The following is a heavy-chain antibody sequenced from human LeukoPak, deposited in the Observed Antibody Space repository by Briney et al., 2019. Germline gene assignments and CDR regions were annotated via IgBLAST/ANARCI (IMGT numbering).Heavy chain of an antibody. CDR2: LSWNSISI. V-gene: IGHV3-9*01. CDR3: VKSRIAEGPESFDY. D-gene: IGHD3-16*02. Sequence: PGGSLRLSCAASGFTFDDYAMNWVRQVPGQGLEWDSGLSWNSISIGYADSVKGRFTISRDNAKNSLYLQMNSLRTEDTALYYCVKSRIAEGPESFDYWGQGTLVTVSS. J-gene: IGHJ4*02. CDR1: GFTFDDYA.